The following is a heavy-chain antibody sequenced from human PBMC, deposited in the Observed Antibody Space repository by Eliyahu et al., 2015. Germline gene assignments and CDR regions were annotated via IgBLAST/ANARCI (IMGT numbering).Heavy chain of an antibody. D-gene: IGHD4-11*01. CDR3: ARRCRHDYSNYGWFDP. CDR2: INHSGST. CDR1: GGSFSGYY. J-gene: IGHJ5*02. V-gene: IGHV4-34*01. Sequence: QVQLQQWGAGLLKPSETLSLTCAVYGGSFSGYYWSWIRQPPGKGLEWIGKINHSGSTNYNPSLKSRVTISVDTSKNQFSLKLSSVTAADTAVYYCARRCRHDYSNYGWFDPWGQGTLVTVSS.